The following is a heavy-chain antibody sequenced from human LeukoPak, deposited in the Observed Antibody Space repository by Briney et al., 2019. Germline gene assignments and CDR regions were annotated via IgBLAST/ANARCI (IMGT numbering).Heavy chain of an antibody. Sequence: PSETLSLTCTVSGGSISSGDYYWSWIRQPPGTGLEWIGYIYYSGSTYYNPSLKSRVTISVDTSKNQFSLKLSSVTAADTAVYYCASYYDPYYFDYWGQGTLVTVSS. D-gene: IGHD3-22*01. CDR3: ASYYDPYYFDY. V-gene: IGHV4-30-4*01. J-gene: IGHJ4*02. CDR1: GGSISSGDYY. CDR2: IYYSGST.